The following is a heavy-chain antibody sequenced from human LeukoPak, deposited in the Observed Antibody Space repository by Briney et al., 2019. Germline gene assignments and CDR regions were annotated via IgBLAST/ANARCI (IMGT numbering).Heavy chain of an antibody. Sequence: GASVKVSCKVSGYTLTELSMHWVRQAPGKGLEWMGGFDPEDGETIYAQKFQGRVTMTEDTSTDTAYMELSSLRSEDTAVYYCATDLRGTVVTVDFQHWGQGTLVTVSS. J-gene: IGHJ1*01. D-gene: IGHD4-23*01. CDR3: ATDLRGTVVTVDFQH. CDR2: FDPEDGET. V-gene: IGHV1-24*01. CDR1: GYTLTELS.